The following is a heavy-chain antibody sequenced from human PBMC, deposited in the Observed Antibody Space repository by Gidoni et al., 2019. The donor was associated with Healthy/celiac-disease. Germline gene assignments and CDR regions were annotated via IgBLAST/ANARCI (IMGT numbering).Heavy chain of an antibody. J-gene: IGHJ6*02. Sequence: EVQLVESGGGLVKPGGSLRRSCAASGFTFSNAWIHWVRQAPGKGLEWVGRIKSKTVGGTTDYAAPVKGRFTISRDDSKNTLYLQMNSLKTEDTAVYYCTTIYCSGGSCYPEVGYYYYYGMDVWGQGTTVTVSS. D-gene: IGHD2-15*01. CDR2: IKSKTVGGTT. CDR3: TTIYCSGGSCYPEVGYYYYYGMDV. CDR1: GFTFSNAW. V-gene: IGHV3-15*07.